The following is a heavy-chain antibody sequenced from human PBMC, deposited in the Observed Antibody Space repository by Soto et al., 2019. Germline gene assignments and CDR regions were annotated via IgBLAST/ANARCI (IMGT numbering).Heavy chain of an antibody. CDR2: IYYSGST. J-gene: IGHJ4*02. CDR1: GGSISSYY. V-gene: IGHV4-59*01. D-gene: IGHD3-10*01. CDR3: VRLWFGESHFDY. Sequence: SETLSLTCAVSGGSISSYYWSWIRQPPGKGLEWIGYIYYSGSTNYNPSLKSRVTISVDTSKNQFSLKLSSVTAADTAVYYCVRLWFGESHFDYWCQGTLVNVS.